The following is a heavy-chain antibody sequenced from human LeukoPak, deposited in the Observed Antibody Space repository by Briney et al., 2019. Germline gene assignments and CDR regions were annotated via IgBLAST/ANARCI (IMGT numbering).Heavy chain of an antibody. D-gene: IGHD1-26*01. Sequence: EASVKVSCKASGYTFTSYYMHWVRQAPGQGLEWMGIINPSGGSTSYAQKFQGRVTMTRDMSTSTVYMELSSLRSEDTAVYYCARDGIVGATIDYWGQGTLVTVSS. J-gene: IGHJ4*02. CDR1: GYTFTSYY. CDR3: ARDGIVGATIDY. V-gene: IGHV1-46*01. CDR2: INPSGGST.